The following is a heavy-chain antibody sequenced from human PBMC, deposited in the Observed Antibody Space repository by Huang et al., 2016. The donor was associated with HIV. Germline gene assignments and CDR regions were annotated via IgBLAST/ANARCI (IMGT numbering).Heavy chain of an antibody. CDR2: LDPEDGET. V-gene: IGHV1-24*01. CDR1: GYTLTELS. CDR3: ATRMDRGERYVDTAVQFDY. Sequence: QVQLVQSGTEVKRSGASVKVSCKVSGYTLTELSMHWVRQAPGKGLEWMGGLDPEDGETIYAQKFQGRITMTEDTSTDTAYMELSSLRSEDTAVYYCATRMDRGERYVDTAVQFDYWGQGTLVTVSS. J-gene: IGHJ4*02. D-gene: IGHD5-18*01.